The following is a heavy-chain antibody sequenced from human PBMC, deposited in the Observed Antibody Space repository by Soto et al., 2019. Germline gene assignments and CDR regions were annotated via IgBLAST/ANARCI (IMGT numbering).Heavy chain of an antibody. Sequence: QVQLVQSGAEVKKPGASVKVSCKASGYTFTSYDITWVRQATGQGLEWMGWMNPNSGNTGYAQKFQGRVTMTRNTSISTACMELSSLRSEDTAVYYCARAAPKIAVAGTWGQGTLVTVSS. CDR2: MNPNSGNT. D-gene: IGHD6-19*01. J-gene: IGHJ5*02. CDR1: GYTFTSYD. V-gene: IGHV1-8*01. CDR3: ARAAPKIAVAGT.